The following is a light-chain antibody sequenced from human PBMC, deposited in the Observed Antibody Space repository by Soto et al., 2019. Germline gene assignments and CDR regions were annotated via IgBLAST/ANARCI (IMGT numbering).Light chain of an antibody. CDR2: STS. J-gene: IGKJ1*01. CDR1: QSISIY. V-gene: IGKV1-39*01. Sequence: DIQMTQSPSSLSASVVERVTITCRASQSISIYLNWYQQKPGKAPNLLIYSTSTLQSGVPSRFSGSGSGTDFTLTINSLQPEDFATYYCQQAYDIPRTFGQGTKVDIK. CDR3: QQAYDIPRT.